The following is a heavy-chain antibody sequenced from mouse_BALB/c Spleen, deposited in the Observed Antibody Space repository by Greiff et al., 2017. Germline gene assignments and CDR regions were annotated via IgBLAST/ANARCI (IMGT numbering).Heavy chain of an antibody. CDR3: AKNMITRYYAMDY. J-gene: IGHJ4*01. CDR1: GFSLTSYG. V-gene: IGHV2-5-1*01. D-gene: IGHD2-4*01. CDR2: IWRGGST. Sequence: QVQLKESGPSLVQPSQSLSITCTVSGFSLTSYGVHWVRQSPGKGLEWLGVIWRGGSTDYNAAFMSRLSITKDNSKSQVFFKMNSLQADDTAIYYCAKNMITRYYAMDYWGQGTSVTVSS.